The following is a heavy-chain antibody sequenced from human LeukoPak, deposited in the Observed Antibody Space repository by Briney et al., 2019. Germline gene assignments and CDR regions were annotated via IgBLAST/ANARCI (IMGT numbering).Heavy chain of an antibody. CDR2: INPNSGGT. V-gene: IGHV1-2*02. CDR1: GYTFTGYY. Sequence: ASVKVSCKASGYTFTGYYMHWVRQAPGQGLGWMGWINPNSGGTNYAQKFQGRVTMTRDTSISTAYMELSRLRSDDTAVYYCARGIQLWLLDQHFDYWGQGTLVTVSS. D-gene: IGHD5-18*01. J-gene: IGHJ4*02. CDR3: ARGIQLWLLDQHFDY.